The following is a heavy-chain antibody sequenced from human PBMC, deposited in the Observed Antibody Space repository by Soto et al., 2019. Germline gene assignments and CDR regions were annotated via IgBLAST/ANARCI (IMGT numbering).Heavy chain of an antibody. J-gene: IGHJ6*02. V-gene: IGHV3-30-3*01. CDR1: GFTFSSYA. CDR2: ISYDGSNK. CDR3: ARDGPRAGMDV. Sequence: TGGSLRLSCAASGFTFSSYAMHWVRQAPGKGLEWVAVISYDGSNKYYADSVKGRFTISRDNAKNSLYLQMNSLRAEDTAVYYCARDGPRAGMDVRGQGTTVTVSS.